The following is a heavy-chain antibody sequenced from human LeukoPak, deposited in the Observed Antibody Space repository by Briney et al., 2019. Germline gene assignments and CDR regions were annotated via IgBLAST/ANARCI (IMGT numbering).Heavy chain of an antibody. J-gene: IGHJ4*02. CDR3: ARRGGSSSRRSPIDY. CDR2: IKQDGSQR. V-gene: IGHV3-7*01. D-gene: IGHD6-6*01. Sequence: GGSLRLSCTASGFTFSDYWVTWVRQAPGKGPEWVANIKQDGSQRYYVDSVRGRFTISRDNAKNSLFLQMNGLRAEDTAVYYCARRGGSSSRRSPIDYWCQGTLVTVSS. CDR1: GFTFSDYW.